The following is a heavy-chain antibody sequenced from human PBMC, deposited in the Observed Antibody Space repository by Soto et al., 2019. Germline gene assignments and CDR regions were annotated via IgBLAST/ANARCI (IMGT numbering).Heavy chain of an antibody. V-gene: IGHV3-23*01. J-gene: IGHJ3*01. Sequence: EVQVLESGGDLVQPGGSLRLSCAVPGLTFSSYAMSWVRQPPGRGLEWVSSISGSGGSKYYADSVKGRFTISRDNSKNILYLQMNSLRAEDTAGYYCAKVSGTSWYYAFDVWGQGTMVTVSP. CDR1: GLTFSSYA. CDR2: ISGSGGSK. D-gene: IGHD6-13*01. CDR3: AKVSGTSWYYAFDV.